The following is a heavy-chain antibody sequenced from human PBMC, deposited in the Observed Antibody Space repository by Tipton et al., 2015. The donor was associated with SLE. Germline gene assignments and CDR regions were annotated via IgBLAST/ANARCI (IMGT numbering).Heavy chain of an antibody. CDR2: IHHSGST. J-gene: IGHJ5*02. D-gene: IGHD4-23*01. CDR1: GGSFTGYY. CDR3: ARGGYGGHSP. V-gene: IGHV4-34*01. Sequence: LRLSCAVSGGSFTGYYWSWIRQSPERGLEWVGEIHHSGSTNYNPSLQSRLTISMDTSKNHFSLKLDFVTAADTAVYFCARGGYGGHSPRGQGTLVTVSS.